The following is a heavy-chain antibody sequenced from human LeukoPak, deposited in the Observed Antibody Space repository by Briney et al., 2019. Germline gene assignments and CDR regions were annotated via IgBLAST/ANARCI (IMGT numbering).Heavy chain of an antibody. D-gene: IGHD3-10*02. CDR1: GFSFSNYW. Sequence: GGSLRLSCAASGFSFSNYWMNWVRQAPGRGLEWVSYISSSGSTIYHADSVKGRFTISRDNAKNSLYLQMNSLRAEDTAVYYCAELGITMIGGVWGKGTTVTISS. CDR3: AELGITMIGGV. V-gene: IGHV3-48*03. CDR2: ISSSGSTI. J-gene: IGHJ6*04.